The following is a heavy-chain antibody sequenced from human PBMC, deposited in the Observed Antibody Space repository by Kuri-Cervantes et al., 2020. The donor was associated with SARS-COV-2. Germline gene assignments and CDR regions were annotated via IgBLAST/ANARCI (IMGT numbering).Heavy chain of an antibody. CDR1: GFTFSSYA. D-gene: IGHD6-19*01. CDR3: AKDWLPDDAFDI. CDR2: ISGSGGST. J-gene: IGHJ3*02. V-gene: IGHV3-23*01. Sequence: GGSLRLSCAASGFTFSSYAMGWVRQAPGKGLEWVPAISGSGGSTYYADSVKGRFTISRDNSKNTLYLQMNSLRAEDTAVYYCAKDWLPDDAFDIWGPGTMVTVSS.